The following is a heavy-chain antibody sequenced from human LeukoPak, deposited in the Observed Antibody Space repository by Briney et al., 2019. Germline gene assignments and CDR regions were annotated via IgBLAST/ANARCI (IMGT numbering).Heavy chain of an antibody. D-gene: IGHD3-22*01. CDR1: GGTFISYA. J-gene: IGHJ4*02. CDR3: ASPAHYYDSSGYFSY. V-gene: IGHV1-69*05. Sequence: ASVKVSCKASGGTFISYAISWVRQAPGQGLEWMGGMIPIFGTANYAQKFQGRVTITTDESTSTAYMELSSLRSEDTAVYYCASPAHYYDSSGYFSYWGQGTLVTVSS. CDR2: MIPIFGTA.